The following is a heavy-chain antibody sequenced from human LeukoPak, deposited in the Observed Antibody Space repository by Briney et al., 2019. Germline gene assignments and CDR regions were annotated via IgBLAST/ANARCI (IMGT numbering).Heavy chain of an antibody. CDR3: ARGYYGSGSYYLDY. CDR1: GGSISSHY. V-gene: IGHV4-59*11. J-gene: IGHJ4*02. CDR2: IYYSGST. D-gene: IGHD3-10*01. Sequence: SETLSLTCTVSGGSISSHYWSWIRQPPGKGLEWIGYIYYSGSTNYNPSLKSRVTISVDTSKNQFSLKLSSVTAADTAVYYCARGYYGSGSYYLDYWGQGTLVTVSS.